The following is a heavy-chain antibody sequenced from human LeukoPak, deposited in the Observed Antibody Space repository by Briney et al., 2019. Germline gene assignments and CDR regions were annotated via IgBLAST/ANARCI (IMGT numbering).Heavy chain of an antibody. CDR1: GYTFTSYD. D-gene: IGHD1-26*01. CDR3: ARGPPPPAWEYWFDP. CDR2: VNPDSGNT. Sequence: ASVKVSCKASGYTFTSYDINWVRQATGQGLEWMGWVNPDSGNTGYAQKFQGRVTMTRNTSISTAYMELSSLRSEDTAVYYCARGPPPPAWEYWFDPWGQGTLVTVSS. J-gene: IGHJ5*02. V-gene: IGHV1-8*01.